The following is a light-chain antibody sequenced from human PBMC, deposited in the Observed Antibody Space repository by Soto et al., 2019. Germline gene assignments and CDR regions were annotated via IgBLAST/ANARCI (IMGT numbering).Light chain of an antibody. J-gene: IGKJ5*01. CDR1: QSVSSSY. Sequence: ENVLTQSPGTLSLSTGERATLFCRASQSVSSSYLAWYQQKPGQAPRLLIYDASNRATGIPARFSGSGSETDFTLTISSLEPEDVAVYYCQQRMNWPLTFGQGTRLEIK. V-gene: IGKV3D-20*02. CDR2: DAS. CDR3: QQRMNWPLT.